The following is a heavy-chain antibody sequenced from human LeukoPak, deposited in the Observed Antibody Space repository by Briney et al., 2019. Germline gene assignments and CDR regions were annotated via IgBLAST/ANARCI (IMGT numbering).Heavy chain of an antibody. J-gene: IGHJ6*03. D-gene: IGHD6-13*01. CDR1: GGSISSYY. Sequence: SETLSLTCTVSGGSISSYYWSWIRQPPGKGLEWIGYIYYSGSTSYNPSLKSRVTISVDTSKNQFSLKLSSVTAADTAVYYCARTTRGSSWYSYYMDVWGKGTTVTVSS. V-gene: IGHV4-59*01. CDR3: ARTTRGSSWYSYYMDV. CDR2: IYYSGST.